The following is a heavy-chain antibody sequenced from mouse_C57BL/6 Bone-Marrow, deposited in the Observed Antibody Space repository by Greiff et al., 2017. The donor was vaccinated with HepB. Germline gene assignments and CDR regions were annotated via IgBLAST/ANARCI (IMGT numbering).Heavy chain of an antibody. CDR3: TTSSGTGY. CDR2: IDPENGDT. D-gene: IGHD1-1*02. CDR1: GFNIKDDY. V-gene: IGHV14-4*01. J-gene: IGHJ2*01. Sequence: VQLQQSGAELVRPGASVQLSCTASGFNIKDDYMHWVKQRPEQGLEWIGWIDPENGDTEYASKFQGKATITADTSSNTAYLQLSSLTSEDTAVYYCTTSSGTGYWGQGTTLTVSS.